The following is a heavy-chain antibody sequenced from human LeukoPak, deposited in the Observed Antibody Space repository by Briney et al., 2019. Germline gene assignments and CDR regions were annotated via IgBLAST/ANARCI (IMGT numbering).Heavy chain of an antibody. CDR3: ARDRNWEKEDYFDY. D-gene: IGHD7-27*01. CDR1: GYTFTDHY. V-gene: IGHV1-2*02. Sequence: ASVKVSCKASGYTFTDHYMHWVRQAPGQGLEWMGWINPNIGDTNYAQKFQGRVTMTRDTSTSTVYMELSSLRSEDTAVYYCARDRNWEKEDYFDYWGQRTLVTVSS. CDR2: INPNIGDT. J-gene: IGHJ4*02.